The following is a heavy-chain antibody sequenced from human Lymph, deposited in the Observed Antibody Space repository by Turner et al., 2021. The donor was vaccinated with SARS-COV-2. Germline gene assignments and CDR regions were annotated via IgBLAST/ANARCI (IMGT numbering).Heavy chain of an antibody. Sequence: QVQLVQYAAEEKKHGASVKVSCKVSGYTINELSIHCVRQAPGKGLEWLGGCDPEDGETIYAQKFQGRVTMTEDTSTDTAYRELSSRRSEDTALYYCATLKSNWKILTGRYYFDFWGQGTLVTVSS. D-gene: IGHD1-1*01. CDR1: GYTINELS. CDR2: CDPEDGET. CDR3: ATLKSNWKILTGRYYFDF. V-gene: IGHV1-24*01. J-gene: IGHJ4*02.